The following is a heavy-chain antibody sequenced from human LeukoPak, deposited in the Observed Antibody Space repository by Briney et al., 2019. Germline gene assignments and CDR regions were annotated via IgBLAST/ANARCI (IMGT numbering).Heavy chain of an antibody. Sequence: PSETLSLTCTVSGGSISSYYWSWIRQPPGKGLEWIGYIYYSGSTNYNPSLKSRVTISVDTSKNQFSLKLSSVTAADTAVYYCARDFYNWNYDYYYGMDVWGQGTTVTVSS. J-gene: IGHJ6*02. CDR3: ARDFYNWNYDYYYGMDV. CDR2: IYYSGST. D-gene: IGHD1-20*01. CDR1: GGSISSYY. V-gene: IGHV4-59*01.